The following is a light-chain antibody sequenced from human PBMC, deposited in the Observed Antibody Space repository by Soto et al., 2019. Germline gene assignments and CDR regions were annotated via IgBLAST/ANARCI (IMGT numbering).Light chain of an antibody. CDR1: QSASSTY. Sequence: EIVLTQSPGTLSLSPGERATLSCRASQSASSTYLAWYQQKAGQAPRLLIYGASSRATGIPDRFSGSGSGTDFTLTISRLEPEDFAVYYCQQYGSSPFTFGPGTKVDIK. V-gene: IGKV3-20*01. CDR2: GAS. CDR3: QQYGSSPFT. J-gene: IGKJ3*01.